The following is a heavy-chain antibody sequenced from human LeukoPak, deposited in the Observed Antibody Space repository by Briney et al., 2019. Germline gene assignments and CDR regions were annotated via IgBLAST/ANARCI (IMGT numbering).Heavy chain of an antibody. CDR3: ARDAIYGGKSSSLGYIAFALFDH. Sequence: KPGGSLRLSCAASGFTFSTYNMNWVRQAPGKGLEWVSCITRSSIYIYYADSVKGRFTISRDNAKKSLYLQMNSLRAEDTAVYYCARDAIYGGKSSSLGYIAFALFDHWGQGTLVTVSS. J-gene: IGHJ4*02. V-gene: IGHV3-21*01. CDR2: ITRSSIYI. CDR1: GFTFSTYN. D-gene: IGHD4-23*01.